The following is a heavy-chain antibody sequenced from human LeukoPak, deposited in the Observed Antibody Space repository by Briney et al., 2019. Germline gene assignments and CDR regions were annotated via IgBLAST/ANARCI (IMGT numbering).Heavy chain of an antibody. CDR2: NNPSGGST. V-gene: IGHV1-46*01. D-gene: IGHD3-16*01. CDR1: GYTFTSYY. Sequence: VASVKVSCKASGYTFTSYYMHWVRQAPGQGLEWMGINNPSGGSTSYAQKFQGRVTMTRDTSTSTVYMELSSLRSEDTAVYYCARDSHGGDLITVTAVDIWGQGTMVTVSS. J-gene: IGHJ3*02. CDR3: ARDSHGGDLITVTAVDI.